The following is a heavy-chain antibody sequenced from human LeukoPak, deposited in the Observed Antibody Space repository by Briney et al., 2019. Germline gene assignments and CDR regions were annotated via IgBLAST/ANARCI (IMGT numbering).Heavy chain of an antibody. D-gene: IGHD3-22*01. CDR2: ISGGGTTI. J-gene: IGHJ4*02. Sequence: GGSLRLSCAASGFTFSNYGMNWVRQAPGKGLEWVSYISGGGTTIYYADSVKGRFTISRDSAKDSLDLQMNSLRAEDTAVYYCARDLSSGRDYWGQGTLVTVSS. V-gene: IGHV3-48*01. CDR3: ARDLSSGRDY. CDR1: GFTFSNYG.